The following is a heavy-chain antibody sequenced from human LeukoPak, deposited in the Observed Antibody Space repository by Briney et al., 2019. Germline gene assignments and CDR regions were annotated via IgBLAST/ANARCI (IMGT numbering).Heavy chain of an antibody. V-gene: IGHV4-34*01. CDR2: INHSGST. Sequence: SETLSLTCAVYGGSFSGYYWSWIRQPPGKGLEWIGEINHSGSTNYNPSLKSRVTISVDTSKNQFSLKLSSVTAADTAVYYCARHSAAAAAYWGQGPLVPVSP. J-gene: IGHJ4*02. D-gene: IGHD6-13*01. CDR3: ARHSAAAAAY. CDR1: GGSFSGYY.